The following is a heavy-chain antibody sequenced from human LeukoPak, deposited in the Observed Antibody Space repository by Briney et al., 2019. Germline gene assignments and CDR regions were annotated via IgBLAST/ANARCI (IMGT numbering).Heavy chain of an antibody. D-gene: IGHD1-26*01. CDR1: GFTFGDYA. V-gene: IGHV3-49*03. Sequence: GGSLRLSCTASGFTFGDYAMSWFRQAPGKGLEWVGFIRSKAYGGTTEYAASVKGRFTISRDDSKSIAYLQMNSLKTEDTAVYYCTRDRWGEWELLRIDYWGQGTLVTVSS. CDR3: TRDRWGEWELLRIDY. CDR2: IRSKAYGGTT. J-gene: IGHJ4*02.